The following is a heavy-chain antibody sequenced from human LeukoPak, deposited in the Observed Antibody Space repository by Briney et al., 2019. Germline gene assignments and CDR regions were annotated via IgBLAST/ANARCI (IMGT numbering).Heavy chain of an antibody. CDR3: ARDNVWRGLRDGFDI. Sequence: SETLSLTCTVSGGSIRSHYWSWIRQPPGKGLEWIGYIHYTGGTNSSPSLKSRVTIPVDTSKNQFSLRLSSVTAADTAVYYCARDNVWRGLRDGFDIWGQGTKVTVSS. D-gene: IGHD5-24*01. CDR2: IHYTGGT. J-gene: IGHJ3*02. CDR1: GGSIRSHY. V-gene: IGHV4-59*11.